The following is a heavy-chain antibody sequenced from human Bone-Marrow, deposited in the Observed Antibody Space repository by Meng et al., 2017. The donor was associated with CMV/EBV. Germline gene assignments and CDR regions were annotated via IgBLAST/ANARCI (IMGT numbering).Heavy chain of an antibody. V-gene: IGHV1-2*02. CDR3: ARDILTGYYTEY. CDR1: GYTFTGYY. J-gene: IGHJ4*02. CDR2: INPNSGGT. D-gene: IGHD3-9*01. Sequence: ASVKVSCKASGYTFTGYYMHWVRQAPGQGLEWMGWINPNSGGTNYAQKFQGRVTMTRDTSITTAYMELSRLRSDDTAVYYCARDILTGYYTEYWGQGTLVNVAS.